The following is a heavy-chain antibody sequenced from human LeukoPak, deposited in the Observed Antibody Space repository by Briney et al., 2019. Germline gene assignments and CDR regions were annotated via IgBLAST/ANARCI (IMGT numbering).Heavy chain of an antibody. J-gene: IGHJ4*02. CDR1: GFTFGDYA. CDR2: IRSKAYGGTT. Sequence: GRSLRLSCTASGFTFGDYAMSWVRQAPGPGLEGVGFIRSKAYGGTTEYAASVKGRLTISRHDSKSIAYLQMNSLKTEDTAAYYCGAGLYYFDYWGQGTLVTVSS. CDR3: GAGLYYFDY. D-gene: IGHD6-19*01. V-gene: IGHV3-49*04.